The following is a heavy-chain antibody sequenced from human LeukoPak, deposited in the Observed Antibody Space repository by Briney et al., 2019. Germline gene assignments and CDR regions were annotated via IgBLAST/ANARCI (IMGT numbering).Heavy chain of an antibody. Sequence: GGSLRLSCAASGFTFSSYSMNWVRQAPGKGLEWVSSISSSSSYIHYADSVMGRFTISRDNSKNTLYLQMNSLRAEDAAVYFCTTWVGAHFDFWGQGTLVTVSS. CDR1: GFTFSSYS. CDR3: TTWVGAHFDF. J-gene: IGHJ4*02. V-gene: IGHV3-21*04. CDR2: ISSSSSYI. D-gene: IGHD1-26*01.